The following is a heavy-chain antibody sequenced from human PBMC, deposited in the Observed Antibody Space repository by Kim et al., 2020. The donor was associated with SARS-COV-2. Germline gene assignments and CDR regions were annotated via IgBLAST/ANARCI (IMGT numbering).Heavy chain of an antibody. J-gene: IGHJ5*02. CDR3: ARSVGRPRQAPDNWFDP. D-gene: IGHD6-6*01. CDR1: GYTFTGYY. Sequence: ASVKVSCKASGYTFTGYYMHWVRQAPGQGLEWMGWINPNSGGTNYAQKFQGWVTMTRDTSISTAYMELSRLRSDVTAVYYCARSVGRPRQAPDNWFDPWGQGTLVTVSS. CDR2: INPNSGGT. V-gene: IGHV1-2*04.